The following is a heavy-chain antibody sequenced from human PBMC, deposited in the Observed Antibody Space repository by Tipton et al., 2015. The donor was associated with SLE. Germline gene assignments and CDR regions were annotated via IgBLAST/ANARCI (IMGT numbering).Heavy chain of an antibody. V-gene: IGHV4-59*01. CDR3: ARGGYYEAPDF. CDR2: IHYSGST. J-gene: IGHJ4*02. CDR1: GGSMGNYY. D-gene: IGHD2/OR15-2a*01. Sequence: LRLSCSVSGGSMGNYYCSWIRQPPGKGLEWIGYIHYSGSTNYKPSLKSRVIMSADTSRSQFSLELSSVTTADTALYYCARGGYYEAPDFWGQGTLVTVSS.